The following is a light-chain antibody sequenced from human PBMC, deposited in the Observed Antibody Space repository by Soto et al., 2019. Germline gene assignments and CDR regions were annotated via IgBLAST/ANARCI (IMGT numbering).Light chain of an antibody. CDR2: AAS. V-gene: IGKV3-20*01. CDR3: QQYSESPRT. CDR1: QTVTSAY. Sequence: EIVLTQSPGTLSLSPGERATLSCRASQTVTSAYMAWYQQKPGQAPNLLIYAASTRAVGTPDRFSASGSGTDFTLTISRLEPEDFAVYYCQQYSESPRTFGQGTKVEVK. J-gene: IGKJ1*01.